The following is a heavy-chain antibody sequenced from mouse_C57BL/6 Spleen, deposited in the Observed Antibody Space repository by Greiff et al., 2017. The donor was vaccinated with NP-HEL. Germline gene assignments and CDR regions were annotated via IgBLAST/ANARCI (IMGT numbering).Heavy chain of an antibody. J-gene: IGHJ3*01. D-gene: IGHD2-1*01. V-gene: IGHV1-50*01. CDR2: IDPSDRYP. CDR3: ARGGDYGNYVGFAY. CDR1: GYTFTSYW. Sequence: VQLQQPGAELVKPGASVKLSCKASGYTFTSYWMQWVKQRPGQGLEWIGEIDPSDRYPNYNQKFKGKATLTVDTSSSTAYRQLSSLTSEDSAVYYCARGGDYGNYVGFAYWGQGTLVTVSA.